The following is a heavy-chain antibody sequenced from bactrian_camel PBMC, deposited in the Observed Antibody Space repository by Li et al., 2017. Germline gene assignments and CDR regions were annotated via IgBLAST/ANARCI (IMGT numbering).Heavy chain of an antibody. CDR3: SKVSITDDHY. D-gene: IGHD2*01. Sequence: HVQLVESGGGSVQSGGSLRLSCVSSGGTAVRYYMGWFRQAPGKQREGVAAVDSRGRTTYTDSVKGRFTISRDNAKNTMYLQLNNLKTEDTAMYYCSKVSITDDHYWGQGTQVTV. J-gene: IGHJ4*01. CDR1: GGTAVRYY. CDR2: VDSRGRT. V-gene: IGHV3S53*01.